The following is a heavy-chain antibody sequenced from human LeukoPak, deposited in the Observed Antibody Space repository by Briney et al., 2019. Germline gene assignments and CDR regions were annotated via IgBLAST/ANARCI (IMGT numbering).Heavy chain of an antibody. D-gene: IGHD3-10*01. CDR2: IKQGGTVK. J-gene: IGHJ5*01. Sequence: GGSLRLSCATSGFTLSTYWMGWVRQAPGKGLEWVADIKQGGTVKFYVDSVKGRFTISRDDAKNSVSLQMDSLRVEDTAVYYCARGPNYGSRSDFFDSWGQGTQVTVSS. CDR1: GFTLSTYW. CDR3: ARGPNYGSRSDFFDS. V-gene: IGHV3-7*01.